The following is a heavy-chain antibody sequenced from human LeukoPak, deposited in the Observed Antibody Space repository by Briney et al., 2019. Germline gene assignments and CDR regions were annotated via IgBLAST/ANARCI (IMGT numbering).Heavy chain of an antibody. CDR3: ARGFLYEFTTPYGGGHYFDY. CDR1: GGSISSGGYY. V-gene: IGHV4-30-2*01. Sequence: SETLSLTCTVSGGSISSGGYYWSWIRQPPGKGLEWIGYIYHSGSTYYNPSLKSRVTISVDRSKNQFSLKLSSVTAADTAVYYCARGFLYEFTTPYGGGHYFDYWGQGIQVTVSS. D-gene: IGHD3-16*01. CDR2: IYHSGST. J-gene: IGHJ4*02.